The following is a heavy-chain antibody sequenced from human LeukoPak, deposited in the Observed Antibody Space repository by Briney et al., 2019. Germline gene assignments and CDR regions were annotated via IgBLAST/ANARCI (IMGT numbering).Heavy chain of an antibody. Sequence: PSETLSLTCAVYGGSFSGYYWSWIRQPPGKGLEWIGEINHSGSTNYNPSLKSRVTISVDTSKNQFSLKLSSVTAADTAVYYCARLLRYYYGSGSYYKDNWFDPWGQGTLVTVSS. CDR3: ARLLRYYYGSGSYYKDNWFDP. V-gene: IGHV4-34*01. CDR1: GGSFSGYY. D-gene: IGHD3-10*01. J-gene: IGHJ5*02. CDR2: INHSGST.